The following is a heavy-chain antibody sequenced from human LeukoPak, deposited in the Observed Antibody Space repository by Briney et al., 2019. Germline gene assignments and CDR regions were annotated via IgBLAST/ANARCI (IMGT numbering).Heavy chain of an antibody. D-gene: IGHD2-2*02. CDR1: GGSISGGGYY. V-gene: IGHV4-30-2*01. J-gene: IGHJ4*02. Sequence: SETLSLTCTVSGGSISGGGYYWSWIRQPPGKGLEWIGYIYHSGSTYYNPSLKSRVTISVDRSKNQFSLKLSSVTAADTAVYYCARGEVVPAAIVGYYFDYWGQGTLVTVSS. CDR3: ARGEVVPAAIVGYYFDY. CDR2: IYHSGST.